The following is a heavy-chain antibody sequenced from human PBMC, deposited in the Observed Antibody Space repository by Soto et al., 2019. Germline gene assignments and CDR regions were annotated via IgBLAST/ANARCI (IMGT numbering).Heavy chain of an antibody. CDR2: IIPIFGTA. CDR3: ARAYYYDSSGFAPFDY. Sequence: EASVKVSCKASGGTFSSYAISWVRQAPGQGLEWMGGIIPIFGTANYAQKFQGRVTITADESTSTAYMELSSLRSEDTAVYYCARAYYYDSSGFAPFDYWGQGTLVTVSS. V-gene: IGHV1-69*13. D-gene: IGHD3-22*01. J-gene: IGHJ4*02. CDR1: GGTFSSYA.